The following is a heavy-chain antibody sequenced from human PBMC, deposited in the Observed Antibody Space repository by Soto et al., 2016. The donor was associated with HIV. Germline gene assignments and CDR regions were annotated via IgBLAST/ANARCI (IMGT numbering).Heavy chain of an antibody. V-gene: IGHV3-20*04. D-gene: IGHD3-10*01. CDR3: ARDRGYYYGSGSSEAVYYYGMDV. CDR2: INWNGGST. CDR1: GFTFDDYG. J-gene: IGHJ6*02. Sequence: EVQLVESGGGVVRPGGSLRLSCAASGFTFDDYGMSWVRQAPGKGLEWVSGINWNGGSTGYVDSVKGRFTIFRDNAKNSLYLQMNSLRVEDTALYYCARDRGYYYGSGSSEAVYYYGMDVWGQGTTVTVSS.